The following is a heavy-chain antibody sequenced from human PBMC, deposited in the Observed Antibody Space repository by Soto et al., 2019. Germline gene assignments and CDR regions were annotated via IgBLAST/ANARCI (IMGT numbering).Heavy chain of an antibody. V-gene: IGHV4-31*03. Sequence: QVQLQESGPGLVKPSQTLSLTCTVSGGSISSGGYYWSWLRKHPGKGLEWIGYSYYSGSTYYNPSLKSRSTISVETSKNQLSVKLSSVTAADTAVYYCARGGMAAPAPPDYWGQGTLVTVSS. CDR2: SYYSGST. CDR3: ARGGMAAPAPPDY. CDR1: GGSISSGGYY. D-gene: IGHD6-25*01. J-gene: IGHJ4*02.